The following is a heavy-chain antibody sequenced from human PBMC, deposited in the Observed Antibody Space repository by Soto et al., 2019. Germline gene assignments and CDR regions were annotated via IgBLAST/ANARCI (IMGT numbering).Heavy chain of an antibody. J-gene: IGHJ4*02. D-gene: IGHD3-22*01. CDR2: IIPIFGTA. V-gene: IGHV1-69*06. CDR3: ARVREGSSGYYYALGY. Sequence: QVQLVQSGAEVKKPGSSVKVSCKASGGTFSSYAISWVRQAPGQGLEWMGGIIPIFGTANYAQNFQGRVTITADKSTSTGYMELSSLRAEDTAVYYCARVREGSSGYYYALGYWGQGTLVTVSS. CDR1: GGTFSSYA.